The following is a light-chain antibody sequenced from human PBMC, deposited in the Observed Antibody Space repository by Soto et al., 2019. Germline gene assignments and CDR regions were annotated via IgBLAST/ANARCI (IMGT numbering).Light chain of an antibody. CDR2: GAS. CDR3: QQRGSWPLIT. Sequence: LSLKRSTLRSLREECASLSCRASQSVSSYLAWYQQRPGQAPRLLIHGASSRATGIPARFSGSGSGTEFTLTISSLETEDYAVYYCQQRGSWPLITFGQGTRLEIK. V-gene: IGKV3-11*01. CDR1: QSVSSY. J-gene: IGKJ5*01.